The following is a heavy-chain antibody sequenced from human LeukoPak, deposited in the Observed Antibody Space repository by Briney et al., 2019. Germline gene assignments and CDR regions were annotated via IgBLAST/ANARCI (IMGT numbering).Heavy chain of an antibody. V-gene: IGHV4-34*01. J-gene: IGHJ4*02. CDR3: ARVGFYSQIDY. CDR1: GGSFSGYY. CDR2: INHSGST. Sequence: SETLSLTCAAYGGSFSGYYWSWIRQPPGKGLEWIGEINHSGSTNYNPSLKSRVTISVDTSKNQFSLKLSSVTAADTAVYYCARVGFYSQIDYWGQGTLATVSS. D-gene: IGHD4-11*01.